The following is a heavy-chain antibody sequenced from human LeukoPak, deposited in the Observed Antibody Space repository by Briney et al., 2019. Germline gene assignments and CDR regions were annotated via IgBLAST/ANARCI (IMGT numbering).Heavy chain of an antibody. V-gene: IGHV3-13*01. Sequence: GGSLRLSCAASGFTFSSYDMHWVRQATGKGLEWVSAIGTAGDTYYPGSVKGRFTISRENAKNSLYLQMNSPRAGDTAVYYCAREVPPPHKYSGSYYGMDVWGQGTTVTVSS. CDR3: AREVPPPHKYSGSYYGMDV. D-gene: IGHD1-26*01. J-gene: IGHJ6*02. CDR1: GFTFSSYD. CDR2: IGTAGDT.